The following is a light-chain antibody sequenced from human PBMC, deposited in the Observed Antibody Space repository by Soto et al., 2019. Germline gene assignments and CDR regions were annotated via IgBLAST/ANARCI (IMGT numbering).Light chain of an antibody. CDR1: QGISTY. V-gene: IGKV1-9*01. CDR2: GAS. Sequence: DIQLTQSPSFLSASVGDRVTITCRASQGISTYLAWYLQRPGKAPKLLIYGASTLQSGVPSRFSGSGSGTEFTLTISSLQPEDFGTYYCQQLNSDWYASGQGTKLEIK. CDR3: QQLNSDWYA. J-gene: IGKJ2*01.